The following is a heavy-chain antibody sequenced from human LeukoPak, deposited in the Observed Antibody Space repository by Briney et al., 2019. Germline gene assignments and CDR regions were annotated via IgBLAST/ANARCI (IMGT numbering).Heavy chain of an antibody. J-gene: IGHJ3*02. CDR2: LNTGETT. V-gene: IGHV3-23*01. CDR1: GFTFSRRA. D-gene: IGHD3-16*01. CDR3: TRGSLDI. Sequence: GGSLRLSCAASGFTFSRRAMNWVRQAPGKGLEWVACLNTGETTFYAESVKGRFTISTGRSQSTLVPQMNNLRDDDTAVYYCTRGSLDIWGHGTMVTVS.